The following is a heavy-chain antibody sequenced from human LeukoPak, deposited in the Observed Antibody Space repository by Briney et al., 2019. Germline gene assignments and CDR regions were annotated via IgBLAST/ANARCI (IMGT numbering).Heavy chain of an antibody. CDR2: ISYDGSNK. V-gene: IGHV3-30*18. Sequence: LGGSLRLSCAASGFTFSSYGMHWVRQAPGKGLEWVAVISYDGSNKYYADSVKGRFTISRDNSKNTLYLQMNSLRAEDTAVYYCAKDNGGWELAPPYYYGMDVWGQGTTVTVSS. CDR3: AKDNGGWELAPPYYYGMDV. CDR1: GFTFSSYG. J-gene: IGHJ6*02. D-gene: IGHD1-26*01.